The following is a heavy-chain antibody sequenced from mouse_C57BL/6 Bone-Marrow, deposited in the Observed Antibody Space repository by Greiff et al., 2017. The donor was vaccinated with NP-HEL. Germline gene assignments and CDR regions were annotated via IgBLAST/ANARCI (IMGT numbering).Heavy chain of an antibody. J-gene: IGHJ3*01. CDR2: INPNNGGT. V-gene: IGHV1-26*01. CDR3: ASDSRSWFAY. D-gene: IGHD1-1*01. Sequence: VQLKQSGPELVKPGASVKISCKASGYTFTDYYMNWVKQSHGKSLEWIGDINPNNGGTSYNQKFKGKATLTVDKSSSTAYMVLRSLTSEDSAVYYCASDSRSWFAYWGRGTLVTVSA. CDR1: GYTFTDYY.